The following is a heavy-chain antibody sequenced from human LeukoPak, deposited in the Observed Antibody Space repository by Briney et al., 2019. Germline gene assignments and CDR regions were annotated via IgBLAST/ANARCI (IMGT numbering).Heavy chain of an antibody. CDR3: ARDSYEVGATFDY. CDR2: INIDGTTT. D-gene: IGHD1-26*01. V-gene: IGHV3-74*01. Sequence: GGSLRLSCAASGFTFTRYWMHWVRQVPGNGLVWISRINIDGTTTNYADSVKGRFTVSRDNAKNTMYLQVNSLRVEDTAVYYCARDSYEVGATFDYWGQGTLVTVSS. J-gene: IGHJ4*02. CDR1: GFTFTRYW.